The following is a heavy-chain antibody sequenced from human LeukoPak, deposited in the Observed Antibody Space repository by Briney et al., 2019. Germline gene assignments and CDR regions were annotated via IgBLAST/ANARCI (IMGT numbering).Heavy chain of an antibody. Sequence: ASVKVSCKASGYTFTGYYIHWVRQAPGQGLEWMGWIDPNSGGTNYAQKFQGRVTMTRDTSISTAYMELRRLRSDGTAVYYCATQRYCTTNNCHPLDYWDQGTLVAVSS. CDR2: IDPNSGGT. CDR1: GYTFTGYY. CDR3: ATQRYCTTNNCHPLDY. V-gene: IGHV1-2*02. D-gene: IGHD2-8*01. J-gene: IGHJ4*02.